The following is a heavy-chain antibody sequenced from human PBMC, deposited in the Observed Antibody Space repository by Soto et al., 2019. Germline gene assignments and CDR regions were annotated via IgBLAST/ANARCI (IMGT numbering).Heavy chain of an antibody. CDR3: ARAITGQYYFDY. Sequence: ASVKVSCKASGYTFTSYGISWVRQAPGQGLEWMGWINPNSGGTNYAQKFQGWVTMTRDTSISTAYMELSRLRSDDTAVYYCARAITGQYYFDYWGQGTLVTVSS. CDR1: GYTFTSYG. D-gene: IGHD1-20*01. V-gene: IGHV1-2*04. CDR2: INPNSGGT. J-gene: IGHJ4*02.